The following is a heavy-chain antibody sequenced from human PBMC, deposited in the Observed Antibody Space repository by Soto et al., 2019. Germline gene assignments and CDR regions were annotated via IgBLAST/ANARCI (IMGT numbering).Heavy chain of an antibody. D-gene: IGHD6-6*01. CDR3: ARVGGYSSSSGDYYYYMDV. CDR1: GFTFSSYS. V-gene: IGHV3-21*01. CDR2: ISSSSYI. J-gene: IGHJ6*03. Sequence: GGSLRLSCAASGFTFSSYSMNWVRQAPGKGLEWVSSISSSSYIYYADSVKGRFTISRDNAKNSLYLQMNSLRAEDTAVYYCARVGGYSSSSGDYYYYMDVWGKGTTVTVSS.